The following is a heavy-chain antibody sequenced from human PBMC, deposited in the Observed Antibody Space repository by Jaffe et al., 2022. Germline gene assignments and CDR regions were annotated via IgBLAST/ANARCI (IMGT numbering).Heavy chain of an antibody. CDR1: GFTFSSYA. D-gene: IGHD3-3*01. V-gene: IGHV3-23*01. J-gene: IGHJ4*02. CDR2: ISGSGGST. CDR3: AKDLLRYDFWSGYPFDY. Sequence: EVQLLESGGGLVQPGGSLRLSCAASGFTFSSYAMSWVRQAPGKGLEWVSAISGSGGSTYYADSVKGRFTISRDNSKNTLYLQMNSLRAEDTAVYYCAKDLLRYDFWSGYPFDYWGQGTLVTVSS.